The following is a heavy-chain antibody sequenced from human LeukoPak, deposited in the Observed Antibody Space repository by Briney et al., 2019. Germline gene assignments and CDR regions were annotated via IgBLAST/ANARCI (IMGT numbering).Heavy chain of an antibody. D-gene: IGHD6-6*01. J-gene: IGHJ4*02. CDR2: ISNGGTNK. CDR3: AIEAHSEAAHQPHY. Sequence: QSGGSLRLSCAASGFTFSSYGIHWVRQAPGKGLEWVAVISNGGTNKYYADSVRGRFTISRDNSKNTLYLQMNSLISEDTAVYYCAIEAHSEAAHQPHYWGQGTLVTVSS. V-gene: IGHV3-30*03. CDR1: GFTFSSYG.